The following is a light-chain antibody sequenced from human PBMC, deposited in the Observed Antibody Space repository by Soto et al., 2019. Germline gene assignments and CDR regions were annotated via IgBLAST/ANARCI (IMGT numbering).Light chain of an antibody. V-gene: IGLV2-14*01. Sequence: QSALTQPASVSGSPGQSITISCTGTSSDVGGYNYFSWYQQHPGKAPKLMIYDVSNRPSGVSNRFSCSKSGNTASLTISGPQPEDEDDDYCCSYTSSSTLVVFGGGTKLTVL. CDR2: DVS. J-gene: IGLJ3*02. CDR1: SSDVGGYNY. CDR3: CSYTSSSTLVV.